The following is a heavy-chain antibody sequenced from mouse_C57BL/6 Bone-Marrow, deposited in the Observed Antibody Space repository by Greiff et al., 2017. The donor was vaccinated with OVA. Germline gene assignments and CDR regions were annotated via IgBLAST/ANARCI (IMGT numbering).Heavy chain of an antibody. D-gene: IGHD1-1*01. CDR2: IDPETGGT. CDR3: TSYYYGSSPDY. J-gene: IGHJ2*01. CDR1: GYTFPDYE. Sequence: VQLQESGAELVRPGASVTLSCKASGYTFPDYEMHWVKQTPVHGLEWIGAIDPETGGTAYNQKFKGKAILTADKSSSTAYMELRSLTSEDSAVYYCTSYYYGSSPDYWGQGTTLTVSS. V-gene: IGHV1-15*01.